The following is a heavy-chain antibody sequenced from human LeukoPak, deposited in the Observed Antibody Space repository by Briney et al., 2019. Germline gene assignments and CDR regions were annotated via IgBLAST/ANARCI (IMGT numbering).Heavy chain of an antibody. CDR3: ARDGYGDYYFDY. D-gene: IGHD4-17*01. CDR1: GFTFSSYE. Sequence: GGSLGLSCAASGFTFSSYEMNWVRQAPGKGLEWVSYISSSGSTIYYADSVKGRFTISRDNAKNSLYLQMNSLRAEDTAVYYCARDGYGDYYFDYWGQGTLVTVSS. CDR2: ISSSGSTI. J-gene: IGHJ4*02. V-gene: IGHV3-48*03.